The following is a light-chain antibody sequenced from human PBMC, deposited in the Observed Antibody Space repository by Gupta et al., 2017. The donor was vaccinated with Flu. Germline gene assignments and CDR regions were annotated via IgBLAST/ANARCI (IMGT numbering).Light chain of an antibody. J-gene: IGLJ1*01. CDR2: EVS. Sequence: APGQSVTISCTGTSSDIGTYNRVSWYQQPPGTAPKLMIYEVSNRPSGVPDRFSASKSGNTASLTISGLQGEDEADYYCTSYTSSSTYVFGTGTKVTVL. CDR1: SSDIGTYNR. V-gene: IGLV2-18*02. CDR3: TSYTSSSTYV.